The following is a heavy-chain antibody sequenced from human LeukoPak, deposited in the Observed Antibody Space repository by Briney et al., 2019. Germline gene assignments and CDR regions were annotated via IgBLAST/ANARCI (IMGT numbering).Heavy chain of an antibody. J-gene: IGHJ3*02. CDR1: GGSITPYY. Sequence: SETLSLTCTVSGGSITPYYYYWIRQPAGEGLEYIGRIHTSGITNYNPSLKSRVTISVDKSNNYFSLKLSSVTAADTAVYYCARDFSSSWYAFDIWGQGTMVIVSS. CDR2: IHTSGIT. V-gene: IGHV4-4*07. D-gene: IGHD6-13*01. CDR3: ARDFSSSWYAFDI.